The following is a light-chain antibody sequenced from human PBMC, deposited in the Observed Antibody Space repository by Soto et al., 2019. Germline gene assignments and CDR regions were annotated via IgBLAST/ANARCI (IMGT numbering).Light chain of an antibody. CDR3: ASWDGTLNGHV. V-gene: IGLV1-44*01. Sequence: QPVLTQPPSVSGTLGQGVTISCSGSTSNIGENTVAWFQQLPGTAPKVLIYVTDRRPSGVPDRFSGSKSGTSAYLAISGLQSEDEADYYCASWDGTLNGHVFGAGTKVTVL. J-gene: IGLJ1*01. CDR1: TSNIGENT. CDR2: VTD.